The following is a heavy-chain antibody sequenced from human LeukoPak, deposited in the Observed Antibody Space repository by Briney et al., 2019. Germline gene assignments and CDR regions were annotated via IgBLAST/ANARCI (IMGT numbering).Heavy chain of an antibody. J-gene: IGHJ6*04. CDR3: ARESLYGMDV. CDR2: IKQDGSGK. Sequence: GGSLSLSCAVSGFTFSSYWMSWVRQAPGKGVEWVANIKQDGSGKYYVDSVKGRFTISRDNARNSLYLQMNSLRAEDTAVYYCARESLYGMDVWGKGTTVTVSS. CDR1: GFTFSSYW. V-gene: IGHV3-7*03.